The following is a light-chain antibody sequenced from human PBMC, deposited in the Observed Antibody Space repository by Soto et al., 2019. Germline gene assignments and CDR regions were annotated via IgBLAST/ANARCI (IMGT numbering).Light chain of an antibody. CDR1: SSNIGNNY. V-gene: IGLV1-51*01. CDR2: DNN. Sequence: QSVLTQPPSVSAAPGQKVTISCSGSSSNIGNNYVSWYQQLPGTAPKLLIYDNNKRPSGIPDRFSGSKSGTSATLGITGLQTGDEADYYCGTWDSSLGAPYVFGTGTKLTVL. CDR3: GTWDSSLGAPYV. J-gene: IGLJ1*01.